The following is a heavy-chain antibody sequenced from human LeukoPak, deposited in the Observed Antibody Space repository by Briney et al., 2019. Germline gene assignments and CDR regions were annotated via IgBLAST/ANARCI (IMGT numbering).Heavy chain of an antibody. CDR2: ISYDGSNK. V-gene: IGHV3-30*18. Sequence: GRSLRLSCAASGFTFSSYGMHWVRQAPGKGLEWVAVISYDGSNKYYADSVKGRFTISRDNSKNMLYLQMNSLRAEDTAVYYCAKDKEATSRPRGWYFDLWGRGTLVTVSS. D-gene: IGHD5-12*01. J-gene: IGHJ2*01. CDR1: GFTFSSYG. CDR3: AKDKEATSRPRGWYFDL.